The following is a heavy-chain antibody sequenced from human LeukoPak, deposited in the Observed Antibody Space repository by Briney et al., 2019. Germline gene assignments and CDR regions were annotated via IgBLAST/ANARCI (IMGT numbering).Heavy chain of an antibody. V-gene: IGHV3-30*02. D-gene: IGHD1-26*01. CDR3: AKEESGSYVG. Sequence: PGGSLRLSCAASGFTVSSNYMSWVRQAPGKGLEWVAFIRYDGSNKYYADSVKGRFTISRDNSKNTLYLQMNSLRAEDTAVYYCAKEESGSYVGWGQGTLVTVSS. J-gene: IGHJ4*02. CDR2: IRYDGSNK. CDR1: GFTVSSNY.